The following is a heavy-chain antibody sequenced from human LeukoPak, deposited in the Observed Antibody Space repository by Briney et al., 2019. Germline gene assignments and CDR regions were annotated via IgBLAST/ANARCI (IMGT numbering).Heavy chain of an antibody. CDR1: GFTFSSYA. J-gene: IGHJ4*02. D-gene: IGHD1-14*01. Sequence: QPGGSLRLSCAASGFTFSSYAMSWVRQAPGKGLEWVSAISGSGGSTYYADSVKGRFTISRDNSKNTLYLQMNGLRAEDTAVYYCAKEGAMTTALGTDFDYWGQGTLVTVSS. CDR2: ISGSGGST. CDR3: AKEGAMTTALGTDFDY. V-gene: IGHV3-23*01.